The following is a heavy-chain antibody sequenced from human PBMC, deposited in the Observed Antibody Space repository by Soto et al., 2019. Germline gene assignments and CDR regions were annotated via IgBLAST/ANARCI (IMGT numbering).Heavy chain of an antibody. CDR2: INWTGGST. CDR1: GFTFDDYG. V-gene: IGHV3-20*04. CDR3: ARDLGVRDVTTVSTGYFDY. D-gene: IGHD4-4*01. J-gene: IGHJ4*02. Sequence: EVQLVESGGGVVRPGGSLRLSCAASGFTFDDYGMSWVPQAPGKGLEWVSGINWTGGSTGYADSVKGRVTISRDNAKNSLYLQMNSLRAEDTALYYCARDLGVRDVTTVSTGYFDYGGQGTLVTVSS.